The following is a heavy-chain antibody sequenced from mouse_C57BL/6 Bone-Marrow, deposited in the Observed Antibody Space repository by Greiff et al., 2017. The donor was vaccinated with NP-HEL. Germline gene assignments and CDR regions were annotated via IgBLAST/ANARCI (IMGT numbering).Heavy chain of an antibody. V-gene: IGHV2-5*01. J-gene: IGHJ1*03. D-gene: IGHD1-1*01. Sequence: QVQLKESGPGLVQPSQSLSITCTVSGFSLTSYGVHWVRQSPGKGLEWLGVIWRGGSTDYNAAFMSRLSITKDNSKSQVFFKMNSLQADDTAIYYCAKENGGNYYGSSYRYFDVWGTGTTVTVSS. CDR2: IWRGGST. CDR1: GFSLTSYG. CDR3: AKENGGNYYGSSYRYFDV.